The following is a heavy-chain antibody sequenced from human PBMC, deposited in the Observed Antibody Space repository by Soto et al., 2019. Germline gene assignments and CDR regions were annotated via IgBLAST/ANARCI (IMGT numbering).Heavy chain of an antibody. CDR2: INSDGSST. J-gene: IGHJ6*02. Sequence: PGGSLRLSCAASGFTFSSYWMHWVRQAPGKGLVWVSRINSDGSSTSYADSVKGRFTISRDNAKNTLYLQMNSLRAEDTAVYYCARTYCSSTSCYGPYYYYGMDVWGQGTTVTVSS. D-gene: IGHD2-2*01. V-gene: IGHV3-74*01. CDR1: GFTFSSYW. CDR3: ARTYCSSTSCYGPYYYYGMDV.